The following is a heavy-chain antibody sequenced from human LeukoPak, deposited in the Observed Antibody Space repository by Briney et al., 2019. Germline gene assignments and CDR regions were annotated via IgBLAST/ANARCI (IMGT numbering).Heavy chain of an antibody. CDR1: GYTFTSYG. V-gene: IGHV1-18*01. Sequence: GASVTVSCTASGYTFTSYGISWVRRAPGQGLEWMGWISAYNGNTNYAQKLQGRVTMTTDTSTSTAYMELRSLRSDDTAVYYCARVDYDILTGYSHWGQGTLVTVSS. J-gene: IGHJ4*02. D-gene: IGHD3-9*01. CDR2: ISAYNGNT. CDR3: ARVDYDILTGYSH.